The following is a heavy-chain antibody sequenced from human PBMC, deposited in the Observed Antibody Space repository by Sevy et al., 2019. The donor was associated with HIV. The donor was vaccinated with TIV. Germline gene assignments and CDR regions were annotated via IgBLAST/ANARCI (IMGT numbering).Heavy chain of an antibody. J-gene: IGHJ4*01. V-gene: IGHV3-7*01. D-gene: IGHD3-3*01. CDR2: INQDGGAK. CDR1: GFTLSTTW. CDR3: TTSFGVIAGDDFDY. Sequence: GGSLRLSCAASGFTLSTTWMTWVRQAPGKGLEWVANINQDGGAKYYVDSVKGRFTSSRDNAKISLYLQMRSLRVEDTAVYYCTTSFGVIAGDDFDYSGQGTMVTVSS.